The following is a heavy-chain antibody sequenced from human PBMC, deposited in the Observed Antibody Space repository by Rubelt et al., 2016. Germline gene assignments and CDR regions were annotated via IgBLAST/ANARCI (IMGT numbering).Heavy chain of an antibody. CDR3: ARLVYDLWSGYYFDY. V-gene: IGHV4-39*01. CDR2: IYYSGST. D-gene: IGHD3-3*01. CDR1: GGSISSSSYY. J-gene: IGHJ4*02. Sequence: QLQLQESGPGLVKPSETLSLTCTVSGGSISSSSYYWGWIRQPPGKGLEWIGSIYYSGSTYYNPSLKSRVHISVDTSKNMCPLKLSSVTAADTAVYYCARLVYDLWSGYYFDYWGQGTLVTVSS.